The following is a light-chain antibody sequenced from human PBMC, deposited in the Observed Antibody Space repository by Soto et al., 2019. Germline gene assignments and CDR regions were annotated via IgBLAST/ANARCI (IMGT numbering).Light chain of an antibody. CDR1: QSVDRY. CDR3: QQYKDYTWT. CDR2: DAS. J-gene: IGKJ1*01. Sequence: IQMTQSPSTLSASVGDRVSITCRASQSVDRYLAWYQQKPGKAPHLLIYDASSLESGVPSRFSGSGSGTEFTLTISSLQPDDFTTFYCQQYKDYTWTFGQGTKVDIK. V-gene: IGKV1-5*01.